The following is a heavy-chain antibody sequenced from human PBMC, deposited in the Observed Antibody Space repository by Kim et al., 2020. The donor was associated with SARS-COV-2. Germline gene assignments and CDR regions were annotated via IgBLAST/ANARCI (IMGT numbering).Heavy chain of an antibody. V-gene: IGHV3-53*01. J-gene: IGHJ4*02. CDR3: ARSRDGYNGLFAY. D-gene: IGHD5-12*01. CDR1: GLTVSNNY. CDR2: MYTGGNT. Sequence: GGSLRLSCAASGLTVSNNYMTWVRQAPGKGLEWVSVMYTGGNTYYADSVKGRFTISRDNSKNTLYLHMNSLRAEYTAVYYCARSRDGYNGLFAYWGQGTLVRVSA.